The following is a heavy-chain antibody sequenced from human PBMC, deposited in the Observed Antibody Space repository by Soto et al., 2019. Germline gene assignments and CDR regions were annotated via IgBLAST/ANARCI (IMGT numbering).Heavy chain of an antibody. Sequence: PSETLSLTCTVSGDSIRSYSWSWIRQPPGKGLEWIGNIHYNGNTKYSPSLKSRVTMSVDKSKHHFSLKLISVTSADTALYFCTREGNLGRWIQPLDSWGQGTLVTVS. CDR3: TREGNLGRWIQPLDS. J-gene: IGHJ4*02. D-gene: IGHD2-2*03. CDR1: GDSIRSYS. V-gene: IGHV4-59*01. CDR2: IHYNGNT.